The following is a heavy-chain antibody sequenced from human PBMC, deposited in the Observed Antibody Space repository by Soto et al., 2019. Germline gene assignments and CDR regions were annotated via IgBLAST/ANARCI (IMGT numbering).Heavy chain of an antibody. CDR2: ISAYNGNT. J-gene: IGHJ4*02. CDR1: GYTFTSYG. D-gene: IGHD2-15*01. CDR3: ARDQTDSGGYSDS. Sequence: SVKVSCKASGYTFTSYGISWVRQAPGQGLEWMGWISAYNGNTNYAQKLQGRVTMTTDTSTSTAYMELRSLRAEDTAVYFCARDQTDSGGYSDSWGQGTLVTVSS. V-gene: IGHV1-18*01.